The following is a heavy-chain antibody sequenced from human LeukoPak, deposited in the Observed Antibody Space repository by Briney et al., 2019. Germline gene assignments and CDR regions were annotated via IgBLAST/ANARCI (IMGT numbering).Heavy chain of an antibody. CDR2: IYYSGST. Sequence: PSETLSLTCTVSGGSISSSSYYWGWIRQPPGKGLEWIGSIYYSGSTYYNPSLKSRVTISVDTSKNQFSLKLSSVTAADTAVYYCARLVSAAAGTGVYWGQGTLVTVSS. V-gene: IGHV4-39*01. J-gene: IGHJ4*02. D-gene: IGHD6-13*01. CDR3: ARLVSAAAGTGVY. CDR1: GGSISSSSYY.